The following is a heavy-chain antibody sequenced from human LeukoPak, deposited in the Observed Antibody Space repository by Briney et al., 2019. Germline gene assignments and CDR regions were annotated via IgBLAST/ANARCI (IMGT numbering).Heavy chain of an antibody. V-gene: IGHV3-30*18. CDR1: GFTFSSYG. D-gene: IGHD2-2*01. J-gene: IGHJ4*02. Sequence: GGSLRLSCAASGFTFSSYGIHWVRQAPGKGLEWVAVISYDGSNKYYADSVKGRFTISRDNSKNTLYLQMNSLRAEDTAVYYCANILGYCSSTSCSTTDYWGQGTLVTVSS. CDR2: ISYDGSNK. CDR3: ANILGYCSSTSCSTTDY.